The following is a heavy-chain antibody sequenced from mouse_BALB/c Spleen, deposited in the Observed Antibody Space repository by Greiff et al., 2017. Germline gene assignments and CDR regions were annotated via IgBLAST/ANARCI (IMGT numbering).Heavy chain of an antibody. J-gene: IGHJ2*01. CDR1: GFTFSDYY. CDR2: ISDGGSYT. V-gene: IGHV5-4*02. D-gene: IGHD2-10*02. CDR3: ARAGYGNYQGDY. Sequence: EVMLVESGGGLVKPGGSLKLSCAASGFTFSDYYMYWVRQTPEKRLEWVATISDGGSYTYYPDSVKGRFTISRDNAKNNLYLQMSSLKSEDTAMYYCARAGYGNYQGDYWGQGTTLTVSS.